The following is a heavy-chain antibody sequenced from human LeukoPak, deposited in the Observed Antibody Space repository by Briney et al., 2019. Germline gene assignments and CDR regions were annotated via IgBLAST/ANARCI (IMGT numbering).Heavy chain of an antibody. CDR2: IIPIFGTA. CDR3: ARVVGATYYYYYYMDV. J-gene: IGHJ6*03. V-gene: IGHV1-69*05. D-gene: IGHD1-26*01. CDR1: GGTFSSYA. Sequence: SVKVSCKAFGGTFSSYAISWVRQAPGQGLEWMGGIIPIFGTANYAQKSQGRVTITTDESTSTAYMELSSLRSEDTAVYYCARVVGATYYYYYYMDVWGKGTTVTVSS.